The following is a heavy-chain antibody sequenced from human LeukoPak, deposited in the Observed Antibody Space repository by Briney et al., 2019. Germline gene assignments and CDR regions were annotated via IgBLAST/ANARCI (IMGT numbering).Heavy chain of an antibody. CDR2: ISGGGDTT. CDR1: GFTFSNFG. J-gene: IGHJ4*02. Sequence: GGSLRLSCAASGFTFSNFGMSWVRQAPGRGLEWVSGISGGGDTTYYAESVKGRFTISSDNSKYTLFLQMNSRSAEHTAVYYCAKTNGYYDDSGQATLVAVSS. CDR3: AKTNGYYDD. D-gene: IGHD3-22*01. V-gene: IGHV3-23*01.